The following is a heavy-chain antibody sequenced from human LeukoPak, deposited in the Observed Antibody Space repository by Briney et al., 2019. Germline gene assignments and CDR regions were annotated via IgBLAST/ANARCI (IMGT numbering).Heavy chain of an antibody. Sequence: PGGSLRLSCAASGFTFSSYWMHWVRQAPGKGLVWASRINSDGSSTSYADSVKGRFTISRDNAKNTLHLQMNSLRAEDTAVYYCARAGSYYAFDIWGQGTMATVSS. V-gene: IGHV3-74*01. D-gene: IGHD3-10*01. CDR2: INSDGSST. J-gene: IGHJ3*02. CDR3: ARAGSYYAFDI. CDR1: GFTFSSYW.